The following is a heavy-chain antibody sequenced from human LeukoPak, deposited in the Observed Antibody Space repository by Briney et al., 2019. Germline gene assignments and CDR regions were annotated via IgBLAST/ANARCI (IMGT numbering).Heavy chain of an antibody. CDR3: ARGGAPRYSSGWYGRRLDY. CDR2: INHSGST. Sequence: SETLSLTCAVYGGSFSGYYWSWIRQPPGKGLEWTGEINHSGSTNYNPSLKSRVTISVDTSKTQFSLKLSSVTAADTAVYYCARGGAPRYSSGWYGRRLDYWGQGTLVTVSS. J-gene: IGHJ4*02. D-gene: IGHD6-19*01. V-gene: IGHV4-34*01. CDR1: GGSFSGYY.